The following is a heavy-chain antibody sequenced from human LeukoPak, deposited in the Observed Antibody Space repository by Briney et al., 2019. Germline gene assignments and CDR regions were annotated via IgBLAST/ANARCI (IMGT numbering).Heavy chain of an antibody. J-gene: IGHJ6*02. CDR2: IYYSGST. CDR1: GGSISSSSYY. Sequence: SEALSLTCTVSGGSISSSSYYWGWIRQPPGKGLEWIGSIYYSGSTYYNPSLKSRVTISVDTSKNQFSLKLSSVTAADTAVYYCARASLNPYYYYYYGMDVWGQGTTVTVSS. CDR3: ARASLNPYYYYYYGMDV. V-gene: IGHV4-39*07.